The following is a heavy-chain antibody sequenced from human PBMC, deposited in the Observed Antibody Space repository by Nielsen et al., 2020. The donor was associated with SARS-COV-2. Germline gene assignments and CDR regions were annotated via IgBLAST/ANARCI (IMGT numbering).Heavy chain of an antibody. V-gene: IGHV4-39*01. CDR2: IYYSGST. CDR1: GGSISSSSYY. D-gene: IGHD1-26*01. Sequence: ESLKISCTVSGGSISSSSYYWGWIRQPPGKGLEWIGSIYYSGSTYYNPSLKSRVTISVDTSKNQFSLKLSSVTAADTAVYYCARRGGSYYFDYWGQGTLVTVSS. CDR3: ARRGGSYYFDY. J-gene: IGHJ4*02.